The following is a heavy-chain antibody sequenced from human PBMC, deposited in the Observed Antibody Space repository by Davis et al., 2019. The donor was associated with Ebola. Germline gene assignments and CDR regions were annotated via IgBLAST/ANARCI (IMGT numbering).Heavy chain of an antibody. CDR1: GYTFTSYA. Sequence: AASVKVSCKASGYTFTSYAMHWVRQAPGQGLEWMGRIIPILGIANYAQKFQGRVTITADKSTRIAYMELNSLTSEDTAVYYCARGPSVATAHYFDYWGQGTLVTVSS. J-gene: IGHJ4*02. D-gene: IGHD2-21*02. V-gene: IGHV1-69*04. CDR2: IIPILGIA. CDR3: ARGPSVATAHYFDY.